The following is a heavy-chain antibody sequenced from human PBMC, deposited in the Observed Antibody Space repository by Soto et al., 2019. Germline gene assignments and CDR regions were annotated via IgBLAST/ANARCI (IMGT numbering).Heavy chain of an antibody. CDR2: VHHTGST. V-gene: IGHV4-30-2*01. CDR3: PATHVYISQRDDFDA. D-gene: IGHD1-20*01. Sequence: SETLSLTCAVSGASISGGGNSWNWLRRPPGKGLEWIGYVHHTGSTYYTPSLKSRVTISLDRSKNQFSLKLTSLPAADTAVYCGPATHVYISQRDDFDARSHGARDTVAS. CDR1: GASISGGGNS. J-gene: IGHJ4*01.